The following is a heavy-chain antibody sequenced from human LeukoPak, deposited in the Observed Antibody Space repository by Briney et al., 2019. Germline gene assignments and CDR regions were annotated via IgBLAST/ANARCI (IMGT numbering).Heavy chain of an antibody. CDR3: ARIRLRSVTTVFDY. D-gene: IGHD4-17*01. CDR2: ISAYNGNT. J-gene: IGHJ4*02. CDR1: GYTFTSYG. V-gene: IGHV1-18*01. Sequence: ASVKVSCKASGYTFTSYGISWVRQAPGQGLEWMGWISAYNGNTNYAQKLQGRVTMTRDTSISTAYMELSRLRSDDTAVYYCARIRLRSVTTVFDYWGQGTLVTVSS.